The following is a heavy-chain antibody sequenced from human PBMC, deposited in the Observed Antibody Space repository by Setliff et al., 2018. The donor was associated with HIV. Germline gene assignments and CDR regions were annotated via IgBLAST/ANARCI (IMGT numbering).Heavy chain of an antibody. CDR1: GYTFTSYA. V-gene: IGHV1-3*01. Sequence: GASVKVSCKASGYTFTSYAMHWVRQAPGQSLEWMGWINAGNGNIRYSQKFQGRVISRDNSKNTLYLQVSSLRADDSATYYCATDSSGPLSHWGPGTLVTVSS. J-gene: IGHJ4*02. CDR3: ATDSSGPLSH. CDR2: INAGNGNI. D-gene: IGHD3-22*01.